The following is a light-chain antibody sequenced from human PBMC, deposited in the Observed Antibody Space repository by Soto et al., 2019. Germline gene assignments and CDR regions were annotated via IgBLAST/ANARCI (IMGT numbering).Light chain of an antibody. J-gene: IGKJ2*01. Sequence: EIVLTQSPATLSLSPGERATLSCRASQSVSSYLAWYQQKPGQAHRLLIYDASNRATGIPARFSGSGSGTDFTLTISSLEPEDFAVYFCQQRSNWYTFVQGTKLEIK. CDR2: DAS. CDR1: QSVSSY. CDR3: QQRSNWYT. V-gene: IGKV3-11*01.